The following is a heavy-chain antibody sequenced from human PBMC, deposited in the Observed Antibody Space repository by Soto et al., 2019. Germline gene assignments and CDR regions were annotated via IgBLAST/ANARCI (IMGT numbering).Heavy chain of an antibody. CDR3: ARGPGGFGDFSLDY. D-gene: IGHD3-10*01. CDR2: IYSGGST. J-gene: IGHJ4*02. V-gene: IGHV4-4*07. CDR1: GFTFSSYG. Sequence: QVQLVESGGGVVQPGRSLRLSCAASGFTFSSYGMHWVRQAPGKGLEWIGRIYSGGSTNYNPSLKSRVTMSVDTSKNQFSLKVTSVAAADTAVYYCARGPGGFGDFSLDYWGQGTLVTVAP.